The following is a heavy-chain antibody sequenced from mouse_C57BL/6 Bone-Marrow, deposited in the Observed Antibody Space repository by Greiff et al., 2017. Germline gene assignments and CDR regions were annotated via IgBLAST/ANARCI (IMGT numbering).Heavy chain of an antibody. CDR3: ARRRGYYFDY. CDR1: GYSITSGYY. CDR2: ISYDGSN. Sequence: DVQLQESGPGLVKPSQSLSLTCSVTGYSITSGYYWNWIRQFPGNKLEWMGYISYDGSNNYNPSLKNRISITRDTSKNQFFLKLNSVTTEDTATYYCARRRGYYFDYWGQGTTLPVSS. J-gene: IGHJ2*01. V-gene: IGHV3-6*01.